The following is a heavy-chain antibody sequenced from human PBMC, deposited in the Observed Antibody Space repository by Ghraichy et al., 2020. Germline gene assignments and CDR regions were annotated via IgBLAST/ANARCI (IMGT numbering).Heavy chain of an antibody. CDR1: GFSFSSYS. J-gene: IGHJ6*01. V-gene: IGHV3-48*04. D-gene: IGHD6-19*01. Sequence: GGSLRLSCVASGFSFSSYSINWVRQAPGKGLEWVSFISSSSNAMYYADSVKGRFTSSRDNAKNSVFVQMNSLRVEDTAIYYCARGVGAVAGHYYHGLDVWGQGTTVTVSS. CDR2: ISSSSNAM. CDR3: ARGVGAVAGHYYHGLDV.